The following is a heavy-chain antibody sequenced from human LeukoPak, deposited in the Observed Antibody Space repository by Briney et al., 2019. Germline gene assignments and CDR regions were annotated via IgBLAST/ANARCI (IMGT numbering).Heavy chain of an antibody. V-gene: IGHV4-4*07. CDR3: ARPPSGCGGTCPSDH. Sequence: SETLSLTCTVSGGSISGYFWSWIRQPAGKGLEWIGRIHDNGDSNHNPSLKSRVTMALDTSGNQVSLKLTSVTAADTAVYYCARPPSGCGGTCPSDHWGPGTLVTVSS. CDR2: IHDNGDS. CDR1: GGSISGYF. D-gene: IGHD2-15*01. J-gene: IGHJ4*02.